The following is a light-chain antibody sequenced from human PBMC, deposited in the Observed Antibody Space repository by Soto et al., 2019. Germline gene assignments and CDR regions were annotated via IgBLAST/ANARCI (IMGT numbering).Light chain of an antibody. Sequence: AILVTQSPSSLSASVGDRVTISCRASQGIGNDLGWYQQKPGKAPKLLIYEASTLQTGVASRFSGSGSGTDFTLTISSLQPEDFATYYCLQYYVYPLTFGRGTKVEVK. CDR1: QGIGND. J-gene: IGKJ1*01. CDR2: EAS. V-gene: IGKV1-6*01. CDR3: LQYYVYPLT.